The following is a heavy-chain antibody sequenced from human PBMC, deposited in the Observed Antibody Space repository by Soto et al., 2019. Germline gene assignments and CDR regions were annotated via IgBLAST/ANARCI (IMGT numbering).Heavy chain of an antibody. CDR2: IYYSGST. Sequence: SETLSLTCTVSGGSISSYYWSWIRQPPGKGLEWIGYIYYSGSTNYNPSLKSRVTISVDTSKNQFSLKLSSVTAADTAVYYCARVPRRYDILTGYYYGMDVWGQGTTVTV. CDR1: GGSISSYY. CDR3: ARVPRRYDILTGYYYGMDV. J-gene: IGHJ6*02. D-gene: IGHD3-9*01. V-gene: IGHV4-59*01.